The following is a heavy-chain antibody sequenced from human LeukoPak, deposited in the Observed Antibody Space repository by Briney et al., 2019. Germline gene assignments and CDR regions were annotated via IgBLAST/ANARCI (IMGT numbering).Heavy chain of an antibody. V-gene: IGHV4-59*01. D-gene: IGHD1-26*01. CDR3: ARVGATPGFDY. J-gene: IGHJ4*02. Sequence: SETLSLTCTVSGGSISGSYWSWIRQPPGKGLEWIAYMYNSGSTNYNPSLKSRVTISIDTSKNQFSLKLSSLTAADTAIYYCARVGATPGFDYWGQGTLVTVSS. CDR1: GGSISGSY. CDR2: MYNSGST.